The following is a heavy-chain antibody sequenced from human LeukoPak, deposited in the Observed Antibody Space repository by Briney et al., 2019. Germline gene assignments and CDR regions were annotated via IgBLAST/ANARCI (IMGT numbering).Heavy chain of an antibody. V-gene: IGHV1-18*04. D-gene: IGHD2-2*01. J-gene: IGHJ4*02. Sequence: ASVKVSCKASGYTFTNYGINWVRQAPGQGLEWMSWISANNGEIRYAQSFQGRVTMTTDTSTTTAYMELRSLRSDDTAVYYCARVPPSAHQLFCSDYWGQGTQVTVSS. CDR3: ARVPPSAHQLFCSDY. CDR2: ISANNGEI. CDR1: GYTFTNYG.